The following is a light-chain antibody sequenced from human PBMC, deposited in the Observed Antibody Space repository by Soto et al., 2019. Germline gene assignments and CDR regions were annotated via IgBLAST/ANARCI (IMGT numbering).Light chain of an antibody. Sequence: QTVVTQEPSLTVSPGGTVTLTGCSSTGAVTSGHYPYWFQQKPGQAPRTLIYDTSNKHSWTPARFSGSLLGGKAALTLSGAQPEDEAEYYCLLSYSGARPVVFGGGTKLTVL. J-gene: IGLJ2*01. V-gene: IGLV7-46*01. CDR2: DTS. CDR3: LLSYSGARPVV. CDR1: TGAVTSGHY.